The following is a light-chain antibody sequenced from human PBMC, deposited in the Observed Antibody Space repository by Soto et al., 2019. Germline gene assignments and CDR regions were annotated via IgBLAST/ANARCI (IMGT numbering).Light chain of an antibody. CDR3: SSYAGSNNFV. CDR1: SSHVGGYNY. Sequence: QSALTQPPSASGSPGRSVTISCTGTSSHVGGYNYVSWYQQHPGKAPKLMIYEVSKRPSGVPDRFSGSKSGNTASLTVSGLQAEDEADYYCSSYAGSNNFVFGTGTKVTVL. V-gene: IGLV2-8*01. J-gene: IGLJ1*01. CDR2: EVS.